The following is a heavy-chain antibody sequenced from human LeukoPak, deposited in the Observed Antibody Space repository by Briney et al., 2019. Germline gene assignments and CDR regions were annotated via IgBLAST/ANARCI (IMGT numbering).Heavy chain of an antibody. CDR3: ARDPANTRSL. J-gene: IGHJ3*01. V-gene: IGHV3-53*01. CDR1: GFTVSSNY. D-gene: IGHD1/OR15-1a*01. Sequence: GGSLRLSCAASGFTVSSNYMSWVRQAPGKGLEWVSVIYSGGSTYYADSVKGRFTISRDNPKNTLYLQMNSLRAEDTAVYYCARDPANTRSLWGQGTMVTVSS. CDR2: IYSGGST.